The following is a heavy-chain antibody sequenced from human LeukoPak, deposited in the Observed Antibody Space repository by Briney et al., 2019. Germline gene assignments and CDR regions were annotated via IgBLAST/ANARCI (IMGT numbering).Heavy chain of an antibody. CDR1: GYTFTSYD. J-gene: IGHJ4*02. CDR3: ARGPPTAPTGDY. CDR2: MNPNSGNT. Sequence: ASVKVSCKASGYTFTSYDINWVRQATGQGLEWMGWMNPNSGNTGYAQKFQGRVTITRNTSISTAYMELSSLRSEDTAVYYCARGPPTAPTGDYWGQGTLVTVSS. V-gene: IGHV1-8*03. D-gene: IGHD4-11*01.